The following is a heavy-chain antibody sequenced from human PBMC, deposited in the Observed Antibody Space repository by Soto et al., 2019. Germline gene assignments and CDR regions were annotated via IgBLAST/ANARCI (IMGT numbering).Heavy chain of an antibody. CDR3: AKTESFNGYYNAFDS. CDR1: GFSFAGYA. J-gene: IGHJ4*01. D-gene: IGHD3-9*01. Sequence: PGGSLRLSCAASGFSFAGYAVAWVRQAPGKGLEWVSTVSGGGGSTYYADSVKGRFTISRDNSGNTVYLQMNSLNAGDTALYYCAKTESFNGYYNAFDSW. CDR2: VSGGGGST. V-gene: IGHV3-23*01.